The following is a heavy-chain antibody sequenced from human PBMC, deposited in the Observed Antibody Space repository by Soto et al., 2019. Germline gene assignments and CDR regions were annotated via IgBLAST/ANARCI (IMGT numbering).Heavy chain of an antibody. D-gene: IGHD2-21*02. J-gene: IGHJ4*02. CDR1: GFTFNSLS. CDR2: VSFDGKVT. CDR3: AREPYGDNHYFDY. V-gene: IGHV3-30*04. Sequence: QVQLVESGGDMVQAGTSLRLSCTGSGFTFNSLSLPWVRQGPDKGLEWVAVVSFDGKVTYYADSVQGRFNVSRDNSKNTIYLHANSLRAEDTAVSYCAREPYGDNHYFDYCGQGTPVTVAS.